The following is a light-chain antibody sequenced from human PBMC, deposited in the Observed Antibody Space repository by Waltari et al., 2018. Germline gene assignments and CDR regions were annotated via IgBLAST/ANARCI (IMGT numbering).Light chain of an antibody. V-gene: IGKV3-15*01. Sequence: EIVMTQTPATLSVSPGESATLFCRASQSVTTNLAWYVQKPGQAPRLLIYGASARATGGPARFTGGGYGTEFTFTISSLQSEDFAVYYCQQYEKWPRTFGQGTKVEIK. CDR2: GAS. CDR1: QSVTTN. J-gene: IGKJ1*01. CDR3: QQYEKWPRT.